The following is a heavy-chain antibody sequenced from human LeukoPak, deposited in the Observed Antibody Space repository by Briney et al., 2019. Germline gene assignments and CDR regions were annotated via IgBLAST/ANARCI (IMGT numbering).Heavy chain of an antibody. CDR1: GFTFSSYA. CDR2: ISGSGGST. J-gene: IGHJ6*02. D-gene: IGHD5-24*01. V-gene: IGHV3-23*01. Sequence: GGSLRLSCADSGFTFSSYAMSWVRQAPGKGLEWVSAISGSGGSTYYADSVKGRFTISRDNSKNTLYLQMNSLRAEDTAVYYCATGLGMATITDYYYGMDVWGQGTTVTVSS. CDR3: ATGLGMATITDYYYGMDV.